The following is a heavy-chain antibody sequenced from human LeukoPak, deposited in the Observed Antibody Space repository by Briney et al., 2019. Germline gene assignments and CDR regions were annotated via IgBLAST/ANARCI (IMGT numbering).Heavy chain of an antibody. V-gene: IGHV3-21*01. J-gene: IGHJ5*02. Sequence: GGALMLCCASSGFTFSSYSMNWVRQAPGKGLELVSSISSSSSYIYDADAVKGRFTISRDNAKKSLDLQMNSRRAEDTAVYYCARDSSGWRNWFDPWGQGTLVTVSS. CDR1: GFTFSSYS. D-gene: IGHD6-19*01. CDR2: ISSSSSYI. CDR3: ARDSSGWRNWFDP.